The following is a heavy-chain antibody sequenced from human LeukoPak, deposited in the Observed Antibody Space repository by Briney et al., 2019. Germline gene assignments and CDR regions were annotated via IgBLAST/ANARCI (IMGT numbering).Heavy chain of an antibody. D-gene: IGHD6-13*01. CDR3: ARSRSSSWYQKYNWFDP. J-gene: IGHJ5*02. V-gene: IGHV1-8*01. CDR1: GYTFTSYD. CDR2: MNPNSGNT. Sequence: ASVKVSCKASGYTFTSYDINWVRQATGQGLEWMGWMNPNSGNTGYAQKFQGRVTMTRNTSISTAYMELSSLRSEDTAVYYCARSRSSSWYQKYNWFDPWGQGTLVTVSS.